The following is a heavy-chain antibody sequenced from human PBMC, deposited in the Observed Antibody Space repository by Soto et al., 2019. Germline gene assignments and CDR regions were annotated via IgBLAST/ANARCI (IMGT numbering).Heavy chain of an antibody. Sequence: QVQLVQSGAEVKKPGSSVKVSCKASGGTFSSYAISWVRQAPGQGLEWMGGIIPIFGTANYAQKFQGRVTXXAXEXXSTAYMELSSLRSEDTAVYYCARDVDTAMGGSFDYWGQGTLVTVSS. V-gene: IGHV1-69*12. CDR2: IIPIFGTA. D-gene: IGHD5-18*01. CDR3: ARDVDTAMGGSFDY. J-gene: IGHJ4*02. CDR1: GGTFSSYA.